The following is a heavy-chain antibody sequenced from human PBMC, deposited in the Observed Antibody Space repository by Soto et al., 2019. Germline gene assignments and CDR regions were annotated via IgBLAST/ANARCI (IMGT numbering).Heavy chain of an antibody. CDR1: GYTFTSYG. D-gene: IGHD5-18*01. Sequence: QVQLVQSGAEVKKPGASVKVSCKASGYTFTSYGISWVRQAPGQRLEWMGWISAYNGNTNYAQKLQGRVTMTTDTSTSTAYMELRSLRSDDTAVYYCARDPGYSYGYGYNPYYFDYWGQGTLVTVSS. CDR3: ARDPGYSYGYGYNPYYFDY. CDR2: ISAYNGNT. J-gene: IGHJ4*02. V-gene: IGHV1-18*01.